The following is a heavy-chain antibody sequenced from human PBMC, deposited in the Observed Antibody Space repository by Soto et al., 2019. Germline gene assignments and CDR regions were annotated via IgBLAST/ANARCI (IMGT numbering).Heavy chain of an antibody. CDR3: ARAPLDVFHSGPTGYFEAVHFES. CDR2: IISLFKTT. Sequence: QVQLVQSGADVKKPGSSVKVSCKASGDTFNNYAMNWVRQAPGQGLEWMGAIISLFKTTNVAPVFQGRLRIAGDVATSTSYLELKGLKLGDTAVYFCARAPLDVFHSGPTGYFEAVHFESWGQGSLVSVSS. D-gene: IGHD3-9*01. J-gene: IGHJ4*02. CDR1: GDTFNNYA. V-gene: IGHV1-69*01.